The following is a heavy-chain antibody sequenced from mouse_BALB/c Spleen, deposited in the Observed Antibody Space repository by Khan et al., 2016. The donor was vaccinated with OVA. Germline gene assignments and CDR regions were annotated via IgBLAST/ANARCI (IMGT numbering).Heavy chain of an antibody. J-gene: IGHJ2*01. CDR1: GFTFSSYG. CDR3: AIMARTIN. CDR2: INSTGGST. V-gene: IGHV5-6-3*01. Sequence: EVELLESGGGLVQPGGSLKLSCAASGFTFSSYGMSWVRQTPDKRLELVATINSTGGSTYYPDSVKGRFTISRDNATNTPYLQMSSLKSEDTAMYYCAIMARTINWGQGTTLTVSS.